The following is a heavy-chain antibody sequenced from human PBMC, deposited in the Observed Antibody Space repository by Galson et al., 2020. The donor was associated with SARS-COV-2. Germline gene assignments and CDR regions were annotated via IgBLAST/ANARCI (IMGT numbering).Heavy chain of an antibody. CDR1: DAPISSGGYS. CDR3: ARRYTYGLSPYWYFDL. J-gene: IGHJ2*01. Sequence: SETLSPTCSLSDAPISSGGYSWTCIRQPPGKSLEWIGYRYHRGPTHYNPSLKKRLTISVDRSKNHLSLKLTSVTAAATAVYYCARRYTYGLSPYWYFDLWGRGTLVTVSS. CDR2: RYHRGPT. D-gene: IGHD5-18*01. V-gene: IGHV4-30-2*01.